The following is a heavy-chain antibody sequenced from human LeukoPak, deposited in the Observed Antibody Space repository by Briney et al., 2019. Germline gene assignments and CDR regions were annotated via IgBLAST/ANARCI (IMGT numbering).Heavy chain of an antibody. CDR3: ARTVVEMATMSFDY. J-gene: IGHJ4*02. D-gene: IGHD5-12*01. V-gene: IGHV4-31*03. CDR2: IYYSGST. CDR1: GGSISSGGYY. Sequence: PSETLSLTCTVSGGSISSGGYYWSRIRQHPGKGLEWIGYIYYSGSTYYNPSLKSRVTISVDTSKNQFSLKLSSVTAADTAVYYCARTVVEMATMSFDYWGQGTLVTVSS.